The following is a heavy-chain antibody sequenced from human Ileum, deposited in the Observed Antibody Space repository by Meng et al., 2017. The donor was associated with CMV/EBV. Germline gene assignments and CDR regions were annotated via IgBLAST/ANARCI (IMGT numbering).Heavy chain of an antibody. V-gene: IGHV4-4*07. J-gene: IGHJ4*02. Sequence: VRRQGWGADLGKTSETLSLACYVSGGSISNYYWGWIRQPAGKGLEWIAHIYTSGTTNYNPSLKSRVTMSVDTSRNQFSLKLTSVTAADTAVYYCARNYGSGNWNFFHYWGQGTLVTVSS. CDR2: IYTSGTT. CDR1: GGSISNYY. CDR3: ARNYGSGNWNFFHY. D-gene: IGHD3-10*01.